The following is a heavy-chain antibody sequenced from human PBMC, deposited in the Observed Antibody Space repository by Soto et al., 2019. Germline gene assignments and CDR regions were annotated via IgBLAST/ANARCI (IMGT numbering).Heavy chain of an antibody. Sequence: SETLSLTCTVSGGSISSTGYYWGWIRQSPGKGLEWIGSIFYNGKTFHNPSLKSRLTLSVDTSKNQFSLKLSSVTAADTAVYYCATGHSSSWYYFDYWGQGALVTVSS. CDR3: ATGHSSSWYYFDY. V-gene: IGHV4-39*07. CDR1: GGSISSTGYY. J-gene: IGHJ4*02. CDR2: IFYNGKT. D-gene: IGHD6-13*01.